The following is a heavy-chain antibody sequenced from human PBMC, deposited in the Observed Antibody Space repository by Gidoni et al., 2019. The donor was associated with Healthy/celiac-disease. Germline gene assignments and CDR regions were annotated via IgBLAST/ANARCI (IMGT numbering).Heavy chain of an antibody. J-gene: IGHJ6*02. V-gene: IGHV1-69*01. D-gene: IGHD5-12*01. CDR3: ARGGYTIVATVYYGMDV. Sequence: QTFQGRVTITADESTSTAYMELSSLRSEDTAVYYCARGGYTIVATVYYGMDVWGQGTPVTVSS.